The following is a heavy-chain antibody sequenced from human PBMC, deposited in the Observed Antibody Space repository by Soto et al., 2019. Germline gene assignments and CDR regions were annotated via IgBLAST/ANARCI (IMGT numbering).Heavy chain of an antibody. J-gene: IGHJ4*02. V-gene: IGHV4-39*01. CDR2: IYNSGST. CDR1: GGSISSSSYY. CDR3: ARHTPAISISDH. D-gene: IGHD2-15*01. Sequence: SETLSLTCTVSGGSISSSSYYWGWIRQPPGKGLEWIGSIYNSGSTYYNPSLKSRVTISVDTSKNQFSLKLSPVTAADTAVYYCARHTPAISISDHWGQGTLVTVS.